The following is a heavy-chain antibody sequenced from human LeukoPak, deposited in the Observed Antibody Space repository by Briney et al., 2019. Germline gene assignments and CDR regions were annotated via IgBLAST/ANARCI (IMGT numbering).Heavy chain of an antibody. CDR2: ISTSGSTI. V-gene: IGHV3-48*04. Sequence: GGSLRLSCAASGFTFRSYGMSWVRQAPGKGLEWVSYISTSGSTIYDADSVKGRFTISRDNAKNSLYLQMNSLRVEDAGFYYCGRWGVNAGLDYWGQGSLVTVSS. CDR1: GFTFRSYG. J-gene: IGHJ4*02. D-gene: IGHD3-10*01. CDR3: GRWGVNAGLDY.